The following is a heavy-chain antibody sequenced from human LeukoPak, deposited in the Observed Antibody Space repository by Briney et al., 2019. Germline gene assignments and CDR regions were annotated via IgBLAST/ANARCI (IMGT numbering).Heavy chain of an antibody. CDR1: GFTFSSYA. V-gene: IGHV3-30*04. J-gene: IGHJ6*02. Sequence: GGSLRLSCAASGFTFSSYAMHWVRQAPGKGLEWVAVISYDGSNKYYADSVKGRFTIPRDNSKNTLYLQMNSLRAEDTAVYYCARDRMPWYYYCGMDVWGQGTTVTVSS. CDR3: ARDRMPWYYYCGMDV. CDR2: ISYDGSNK. D-gene: IGHD2-2*01.